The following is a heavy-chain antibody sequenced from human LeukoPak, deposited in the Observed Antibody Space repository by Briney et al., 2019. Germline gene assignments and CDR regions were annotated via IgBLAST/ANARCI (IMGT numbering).Heavy chain of an antibody. V-gene: IGHV3-9*01. D-gene: IGHD3-10*01. CDR1: GFKFDDYA. Sequence: GGSLRLSCAASGFKFDDYAMHWVRQAPGKGLEWVSGVGWNSGNIGYADPVKGRFTISRDNAKNSLYLQMNSLRAEDTALYYCAKGGGSNPNYYAMDVWGQGTTVTVSS. CDR2: VGWNSGNI. CDR3: AKGGGSNPNYYAMDV. J-gene: IGHJ6*02.